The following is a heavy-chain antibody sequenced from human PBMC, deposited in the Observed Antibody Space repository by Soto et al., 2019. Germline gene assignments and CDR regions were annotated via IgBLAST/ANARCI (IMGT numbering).Heavy chain of an antibody. Sequence: QAQLVESGGGVVQPGRSLRLSCAASGFTFNGYGVHWVRQAPGKGLEWVAVIWYDGRKTYYADSVKGRFTASRDNSKDILYLQMNDLRVEDTAVYYCARGHEGEYQPRWFDPWGQGTLVTVSS. D-gene: IGHD2-2*01. CDR3: ARGHEGEYQPRWFDP. CDR1: GFTFNGYG. J-gene: IGHJ5*02. V-gene: IGHV3-33*01. CDR2: IWYDGRKT.